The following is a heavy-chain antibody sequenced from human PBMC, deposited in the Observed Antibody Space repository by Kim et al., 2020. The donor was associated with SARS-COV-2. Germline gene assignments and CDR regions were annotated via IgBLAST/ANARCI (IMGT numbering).Heavy chain of an antibody. J-gene: IGHJ5*02. Sequence: YAQKFQGRVTMPRDISISTAYMELNSLRSEDTAVYYCAVYFYTSGTYYNPWGQGTLVTVSS. D-gene: IGHD3-10*01. V-gene: IGHV1-8*01. CDR3: AVYFYTSGTYYNP.